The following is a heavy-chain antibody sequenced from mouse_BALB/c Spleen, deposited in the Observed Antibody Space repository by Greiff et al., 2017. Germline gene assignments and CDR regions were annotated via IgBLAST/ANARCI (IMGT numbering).Heavy chain of an antibody. CDR2: IWAGGST. J-gene: IGHJ4*01. V-gene: IGHV2-9*02. CDR3: ARDRGYKPFYAMDY. Sequence: VKLMESGPGLVAPSQSLSITCTVSGFSLTSYGVHWVRQPPGKGLEWLGVIWAGGSTNYNSALMSRLSISKDNSKSQVFLKMNSLQTDDTAMYYCARDRGYKPFYAMDYWGQGTSVTVSS. D-gene: IGHD2-2*01. CDR1: GFSLTSYG.